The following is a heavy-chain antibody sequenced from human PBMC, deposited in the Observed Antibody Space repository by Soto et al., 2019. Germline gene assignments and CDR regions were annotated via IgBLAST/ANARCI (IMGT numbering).Heavy chain of an antibody. V-gene: IGHV3-23*01. CDR1: GFTFSSYA. J-gene: IGHJ4*02. CDR2: ISGSVGST. CDR3: AKRPGPVFGVPFDY. D-gene: IGHD3-3*01. Sequence: GGSLRLSCAASGFTFSSYAMSWVRQAPGKGLEWVSAISGSVGSTYYADSVKGRFTISRDNSKNTLYLQMNSLRAEDTAVYYCAKRPGPVFGVPFDYWGQGTLVTVSS.